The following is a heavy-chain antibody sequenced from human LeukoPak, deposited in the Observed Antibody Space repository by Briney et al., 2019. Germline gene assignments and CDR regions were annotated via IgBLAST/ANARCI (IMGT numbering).Heavy chain of an antibody. CDR2: ISYDGSNK. D-gene: IGHD5-24*01. CDR3: AGERWLLHYFDY. J-gene: IGHJ4*02. Sequence: HAGRSLRLSCAASGFTFSSYAMHWVRQAPGKGLEWVAVISYDGSNKYYADSVKGRFTISRDNSKNTLYLQMNSLRAEDTAVYYCAGERWLLHYFDYWGQGTLVTVSS. V-gene: IGHV3-30-3*01. CDR1: GFTFSSYA.